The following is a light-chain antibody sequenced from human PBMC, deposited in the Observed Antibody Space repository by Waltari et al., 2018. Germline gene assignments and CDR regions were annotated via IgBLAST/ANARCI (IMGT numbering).Light chain of an antibody. CDR3: CSYAGTYV. CDR2: NVN. V-gene: IGLV2-11*01. J-gene: IGLJ1*01. CDR1: RRDIGGYNS. Sequence: QSALTQPRPVSGSPGQSVTISCIGTRRDIGGYNSVSGYQQPPGQAPKLMIYNVNKRPSGVPDRFSGSKSGNTASLTISGLQAEDEADYYCCSYAGTYVFGTGTKVTVL.